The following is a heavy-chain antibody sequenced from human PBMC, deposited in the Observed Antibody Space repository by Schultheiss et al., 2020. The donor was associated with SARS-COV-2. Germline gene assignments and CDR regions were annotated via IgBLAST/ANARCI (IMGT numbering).Heavy chain of an antibody. CDR1: GGSFSGHY. D-gene: IGHD5-18*01. V-gene: IGHV4-34*01. J-gene: IGHJ4*02. CDR2: INHSGST. CDR3: ARGAAMDY. Sequence: GSLRLSCAVYGGSFSGHYWSWIRQPPGKGLEWIGEINHSGSTNYNPSLKSRVTISVDTSKNQFSLKLSSVTAADTAVYYCARGAAMDYWGQGTLVTVSS.